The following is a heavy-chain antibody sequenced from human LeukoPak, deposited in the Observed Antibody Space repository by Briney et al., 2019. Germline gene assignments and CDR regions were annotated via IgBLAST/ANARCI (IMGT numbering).Heavy chain of an antibody. CDR3: ARVVDIVVVPAKNNFDY. D-gene: IGHD2-2*03. Sequence: ASVKVSCKASGYTFTSYGISWVRQAPGQGVEWMGWISAYNGNTNYAQKLQGRVTMTTDTSTSTAYMELRSLRSDDTAVYYCARVVDIVVVPAKNNFDYWGQGTLVTVSS. V-gene: IGHV1-18*01. CDR2: ISAYNGNT. J-gene: IGHJ4*02. CDR1: GYTFTSYG.